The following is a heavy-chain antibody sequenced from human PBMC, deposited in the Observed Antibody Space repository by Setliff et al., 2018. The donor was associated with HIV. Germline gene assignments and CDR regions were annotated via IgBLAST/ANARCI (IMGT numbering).Heavy chain of an antibody. CDR3: AMGGRLVELLTWFDP. CDR2: IYYGGRT. J-gene: IGHJ5*02. V-gene: IGHV4-31*03. Sequence: PSETLSLTCTASGGSISSGNYYWSWIRQHPGKGLEWIGYIYYGGRTYYNPSLKSRVTISVDTSKTHFSLKVLSVTAADTAVYHCAMGGRLVELLTWFDPWGQGTLVTVSS. CDR1: GGSISSGNYY. D-gene: IGHD3-16*01.